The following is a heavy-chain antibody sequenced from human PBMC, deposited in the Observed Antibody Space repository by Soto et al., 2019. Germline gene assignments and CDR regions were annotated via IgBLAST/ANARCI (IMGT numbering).Heavy chain of an antibody. CDR2: VSAYNGER. V-gene: IGHV1-18*01. Sequence: QVQLVQSGAEVKKPGASVKVSCKASGYTFTNYGINWVRQAPGQGLEWLGWVSAYNGERRYAQRVQARVNMTTDTSTTTAYMELRSRRSDDTAVYYCSRGTSIPASGDYWGQGTLVTVSS. CDR3: SRGTSIPASGDY. D-gene: IGHD6-6*01. J-gene: IGHJ4*01. CDR1: GYTFTNYG.